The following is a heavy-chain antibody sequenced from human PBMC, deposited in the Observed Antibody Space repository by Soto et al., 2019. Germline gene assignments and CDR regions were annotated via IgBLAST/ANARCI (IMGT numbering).Heavy chain of an antibody. CDR2: IYYSGST. Sequence: SETLSLTCTVSGGSISSSSYYWGWIRQPPGKGLEWIGSIYYSGSTYYNPSLKSRVTISVDTSKNQFSLKLSSVTAADTAVYYCARQLAELTVAGSYWFDPWGQGTLVTVSS. CDR3: ARQLAELTVAGSYWFDP. V-gene: IGHV4-39*01. J-gene: IGHJ5*02. CDR1: GGSISSSSYY. D-gene: IGHD6-19*01.